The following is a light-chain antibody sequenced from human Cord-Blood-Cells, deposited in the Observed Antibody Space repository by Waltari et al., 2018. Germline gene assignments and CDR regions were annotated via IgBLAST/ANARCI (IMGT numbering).Light chain of an antibody. V-gene: IGLV2-14*01. CDR2: DGR. CDR1: SSDVGGYTY. CDR3: SSYTSSSTVV. J-gene: IGLJ2*01. Sequence: QSALTQPASVSGSPGQSITISCTGTSSDVGGYTYVSWYQQHPGKAPKLMIYDGRNRPSGVSNRFSGSKSGNTASLTISGLQAEDDADYYCSSYTSSSTVVFGGGTKLTVL.